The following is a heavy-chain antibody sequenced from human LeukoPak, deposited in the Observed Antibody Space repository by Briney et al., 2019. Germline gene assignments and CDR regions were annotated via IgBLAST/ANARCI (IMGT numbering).Heavy chain of an antibody. CDR3: ARGEHYYYDSSGYDY. Sequence: SETLSLTCAVYGGSFSGYYWSWIRQPPGKGLEWIGEINHSGSTNYNPSLKSRVTISVDTSKNQFSLKLSSVTAADTAVYYCARGEHYYYDSSGYDYWGQGTLVTVSS. V-gene: IGHV4-34*01. CDR2: INHSGST. J-gene: IGHJ4*02. D-gene: IGHD3-22*01. CDR1: GGSFSGYY.